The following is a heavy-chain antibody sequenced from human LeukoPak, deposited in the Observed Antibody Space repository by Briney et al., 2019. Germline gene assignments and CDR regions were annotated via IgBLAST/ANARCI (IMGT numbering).Heavy chain of an antibody. CDR1: GFTFDDYA. J-gene: IGHJ5*02. CDR3: AKDQGSFDR. Sequence: GMSLRLSCAASGFTFDDYAMHWVRQAPGKGLEWASGISWNSGSIGYADSVKGRFTISRDNAKNSLYLQMNSLRAEDTALYYCAKDQGSFDRWGQGTLVTVSS. CDR2: ISWNSGSI. V-gene: IGHV3-9*01. D-gene: IGHD2-15*01.